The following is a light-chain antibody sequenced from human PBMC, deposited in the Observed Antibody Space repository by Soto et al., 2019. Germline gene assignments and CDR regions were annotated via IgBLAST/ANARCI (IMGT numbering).Light chain of an antibody. CDR2: GNS. Sequence: QSVLTQPPSVSGATGQRVTISCTGCSSNIGAGYDVHWYQQLPGTAPKLLIYGNSNRPSGVPDRFSGSKSGTSASLAITGLQAEDEVDYYCQSYDSSLSGSVFGGGTKLTVL. CDR1: SSNIGAGYD. J-gene: IGLJ3*02. CDR3: QSYDSSLSGSV. V-gene: IGLV1-40*01.